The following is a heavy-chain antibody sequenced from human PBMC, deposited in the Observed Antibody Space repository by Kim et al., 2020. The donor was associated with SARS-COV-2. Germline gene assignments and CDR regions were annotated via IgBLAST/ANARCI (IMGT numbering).Heavy chain of an antibody. CDR1: GFTFNDYS. CDR3: AKENYYDSSFDY. D-gene: IGHD3-22*01. Sequence: GGSLRLSCAASGFTFNDYSMHWVRQAPGKGLEWVSLISGDGGSTYYADSVKGRFTISRDNSKNSLYLQMNSLRTEDTALYYCAKENYYDSSFDYWGQGTLVTVSS. V-gene: IGHV3-43*02. J-gene: IGHJ4*02. CDR2: ISGDGGST.